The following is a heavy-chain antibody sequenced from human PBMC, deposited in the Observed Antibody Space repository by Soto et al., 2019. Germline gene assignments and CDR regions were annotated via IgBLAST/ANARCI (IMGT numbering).Heavy chain of an antibody. Sequence: GGSLTLSCAASGFTFSSYGMHWVRQAPGKGLEWVAVISYDGSNKYYADSVKGRFTISRDNSKNTLYLQMNSLRAEDTAVYYCANVYDSNGYYLSDPSSPFDFWGQGTLVTVSS. D-gene: IGHD3-22*01. CDR2: ISYDGSNK. CDR3: ANVYDSNGYYLSDPSSPFDF. J-gene: IGHJ4*02. CDR1: GFTFSSYG. V-gene: IGHV3-30*18.